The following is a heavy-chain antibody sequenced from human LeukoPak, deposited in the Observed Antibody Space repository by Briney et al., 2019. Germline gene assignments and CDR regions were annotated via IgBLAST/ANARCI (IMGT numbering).Heavy chain of an antibody. D-gene: IGHD6-19*01. V-gene: IGHV1-24*01. Sequence: ASVKVSCKVSGYTLTELPMHWVRQAPGKGLEWMGGFDPEDGETIYAQKFQGRVTMTEDTSTDTAYMELSSLRSEDTAVYYCATDSSGWYGSHFDYWGQGTLVTVSS. CDR2: FDPEDGET. CDR1: GYTLTELP. J-gene: IGHJ4*02. CDR3: ATDSSGWYGSHFDY.